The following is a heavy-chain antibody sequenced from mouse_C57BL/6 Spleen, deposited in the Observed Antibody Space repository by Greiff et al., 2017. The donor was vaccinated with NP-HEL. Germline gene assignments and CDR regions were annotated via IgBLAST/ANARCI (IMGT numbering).Heavy chain of an antibody. J-gene: IGHJ2*01. V-gene: IGHV1-52*01. D-gene: IGHD1-1*01. CDR1: GYTFTSYW. CDR3: ARGRYGSSYEDY. CDR2: IDPSDSET. Sequence: VKLQQPGAELVRPGSSVKLSCKASGYTFTSYWMHWVKQRPIQGLEWIGNIDPSDSETHYNQKFKDKATLTVDKSSSTAYMQLSSLTSEDSAVYYCARGRYGSSYEDYWGQGTTLTVSS.